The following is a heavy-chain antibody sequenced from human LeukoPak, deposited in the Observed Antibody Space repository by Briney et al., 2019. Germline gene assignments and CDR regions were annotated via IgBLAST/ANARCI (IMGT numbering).Heavy chain of an antibody. CDR1: GGSISSYH. CDR3: AREDYYVSSDNPGRAFDI. J-gene: IGHJ3*02. CDR2: IYYSGST. Sequence: PSETLSLTCTVSGGSISSYHWSWIRQSPGKGLEWIAYIYYSGSTNYNPSLKSRVTISLDTSENQFSLKLTSVSAADTAVYYCAREDYYVSSDNPGRAFDIWGQGTMVTVSS. V-gene: IGHV4-59*01. D-gene: IGHD3-22*01.